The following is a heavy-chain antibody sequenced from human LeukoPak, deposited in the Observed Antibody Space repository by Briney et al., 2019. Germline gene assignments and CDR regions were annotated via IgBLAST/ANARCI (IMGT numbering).Heavy chain of an antibody. D-gene: IGHD2-2*02. V-gene: IGHV4-39*01. CDR2: IYYSGST. CDR1: GGSISSSSYY. Sequence: PSQTLSLTCTVSGGSISSSSYYWGWIRQPPGKGLEWIGSIYYSGSTYYNPSLKSRVTISVDTSKNQFSLKLSSVTAADTAVYYCARLPPPYCSSTSCYTCWGQGTLVTVSS. J-gene: IGHJ4*02. CDR3: ARLPPPYCSSTSCYTC.